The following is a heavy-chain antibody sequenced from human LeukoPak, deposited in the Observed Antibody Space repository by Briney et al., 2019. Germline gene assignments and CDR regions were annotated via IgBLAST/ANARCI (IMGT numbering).Heavy chain of an antibody. CDR2: IYYSGST. V-gene: IGHV4-39*07. D-gene: IGHD6-6*01. Sequence: SETLSLTCTVSGGSISSSSYYWGWIRQPPGKGLEWIGSIYYSGSTYYNPSLKSRVTISVDTSKNQFSLKLSSVTAADTAVYYCARGAIAARLVDYWGQGTLVTVSS. J-gene: IGHJ4*02. CDR3: ARGAIAARLVDY. CDR1: GGSISSSSYY.